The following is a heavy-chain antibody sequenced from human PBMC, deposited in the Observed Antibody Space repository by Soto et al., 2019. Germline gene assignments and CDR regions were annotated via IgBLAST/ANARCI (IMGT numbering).Heavy chain of an antibody. CDR2: IIPIFGTA. CDR3: ARLGYSDYEPDY. J-gene: IGHJ4*02. Sequence: SVKVSCKASRGTFSSYAISWVRQAPGQGLEWMGGIIPIFGTANYAQKFQGRVTITADESTSTVYMDLSSLRSEDTAVYYCARLGYSDYEPDYWGQGTLVTVSS. V-gene: IGHV1-69*13. CDR1: RGTFSSYA. D-gene: IGHD5-12*01.